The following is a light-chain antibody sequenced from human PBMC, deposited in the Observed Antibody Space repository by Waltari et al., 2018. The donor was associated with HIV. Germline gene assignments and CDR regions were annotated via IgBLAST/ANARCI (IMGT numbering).Light chain of an antibody. CDR2: DVT. CDR3: SSYVTGSTWL. Sequence: QSALTQPASVSGSPGQSITISCPGTSSDVGGYNYVSWSQQPPNKPTKFIIYDVTKRPSGVSDRFSGSKSGNTASLTISGLQAEDEADYYCSSYVTGSTWLFGGGTKLTVL. J-gene: IGLJ2*01. V-gene: IGLV2-14*03. CDR1: SSDVGGYNY.